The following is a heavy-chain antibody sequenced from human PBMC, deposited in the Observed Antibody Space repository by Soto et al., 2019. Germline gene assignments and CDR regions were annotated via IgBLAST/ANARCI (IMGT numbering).Heavy chain of an antibody. CDR2: ISSSSSYI. CDR3: AAYCSGSLYYYSSMDV. J-gene: IGHJ6*02. Sequence: EVQLVESGGGLVKPGGSLRLSCAASGFTFSSYSMNWVRQAPGKGLEWVSSISSSSSYIYYADSVKGRFTISRDNAKNSLYLQMNSLRAEDTAVYYCAAYCSGSLYYYSSMDVWGQGTTVTVSS. CDR1: GFTFSSYS. D-gene: IGHD3-10*01. V-gene: IGHV3-21*01.